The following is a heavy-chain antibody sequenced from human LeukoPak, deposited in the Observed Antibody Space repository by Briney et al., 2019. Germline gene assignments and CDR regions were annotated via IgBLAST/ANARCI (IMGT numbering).Heavy chain of an antibody. Sequence: GGSLRLSCAASGFTVSSNYMSWVRQAPGKGLEWVSVICSGGSTYYADSVKGRFTISRDNSKNTLYLQMNSLRAEDTAVYYCARCIAVAGCYFDYWGQGTLVTVSS. D-gene: IGHD6-19*01. J-gene: IGHJ4*02. CDR2: ICSGGST. CDR3: ARCIAVAGCYFDY. CDR1: GFTVSSNY. V-gene: IGHV3-66*01.